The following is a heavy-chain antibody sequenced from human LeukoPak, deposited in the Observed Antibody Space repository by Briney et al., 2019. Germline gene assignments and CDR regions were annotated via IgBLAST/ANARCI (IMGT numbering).Heavy chain of an antibody. CDR2: IYYSGST. V-gene: IGHV4-59*01. CDR3: ARGRFETGFDP. CDR1: GESFSGYY. J-gene: IGHJ5*02. D-gene: IGHD2-21*02. Sequence: SETLSLTCAVYGESFSGYYWSWIRQPPGKGLEWIGYIYYSGSTNYNPSLKSRVTISVDTSKNQFSLKLSSVTAADTAVYYCARGRFETGFDPWGQGTLVTVSS.